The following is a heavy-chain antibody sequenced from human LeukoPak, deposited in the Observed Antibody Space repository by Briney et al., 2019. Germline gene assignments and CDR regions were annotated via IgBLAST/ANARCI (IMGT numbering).Heavy chain of an antibody. CDR3: ARDGSGWYMYYYYMDV. CDR1: GFTFNSYS. D-gene: IGHD6-19*01. J-gene: IGHJ6*03. Sequence: PGRSLRLSCAASGFTFNSYSMHWVRQAPGKGLEYVSAISSNGGSTYYANSVKGRFTISRDNSKNTLYLQMGSLRAEDMAVYYCARDGSGWYMYYYYMDVWGKGTTVTVSS. V-gene: IGHV3-64*01. CDR2: ISSNGGST.